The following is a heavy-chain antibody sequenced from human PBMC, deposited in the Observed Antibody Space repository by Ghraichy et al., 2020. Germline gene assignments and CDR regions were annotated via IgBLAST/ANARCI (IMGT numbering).Heavy chain of an antibody. CDR2: ISGSGGST. D-gene: IGHD3-3*01. Sequence: GGSLRLSCAASGFTFSSYAMSWVRQAPGKGLEWVSAISGSGGSTYYADSVKGRFTISRDNSKNTLYLQMNSLRAEDTAVYYCAKGQSYDFWSGYYNRDWFDPWGQGTLVTVSS. V-gene: IGHV3-23*01. CDR3: AKGQSYDFWSGYYNRDWFDP. CDR1: GFTFSSYA. J-gene: IGHJ5*02.